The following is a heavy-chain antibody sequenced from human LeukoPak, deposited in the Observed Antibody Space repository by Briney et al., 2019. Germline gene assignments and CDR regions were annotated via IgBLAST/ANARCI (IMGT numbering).Heavy chain of an antibody. CDR2: ISAYNGNT. D-gene: IGHD5-12*01. J-gene: IGHJ4*02. CDR1: GYTFTGYY. CDR3: ARVRILQGDFDY. V-gene: IGHV1-18*04. Sequence: ASVKVSCKASGYTFTGYYMHWVRQAPGQGLEWMGWISAYNGNTNYAQKLQGRVTMTTDTSTSTAYMELRSLRSDDTAVYYCARVRILQGDFDYWGQGTLVTVSS.